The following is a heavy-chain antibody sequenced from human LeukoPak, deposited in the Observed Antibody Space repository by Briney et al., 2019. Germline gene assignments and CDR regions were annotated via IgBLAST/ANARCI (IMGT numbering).Heavy chain of an antibody. J-gene: IGHJ6*02. CDR1: GFTFSSYA. CDR2: IKYDGSEK. V-gene: IGHV3-7*05. Sequence: GGSLRLSCAASGFTFSSYAMSWVRQAPGKGLEWVASIKYDGSEKYYVDSVKGRFTVARDNAKNSLYLQMNSLRAEDTAVCHCAKGHYGMDVWGQGTTVTVSS. CDR3: AKGHYGMDV.